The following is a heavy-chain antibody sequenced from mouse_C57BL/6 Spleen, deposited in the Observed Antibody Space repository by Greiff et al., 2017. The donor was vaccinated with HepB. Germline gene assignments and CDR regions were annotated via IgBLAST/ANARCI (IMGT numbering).Heavy chain of an antibody. Sequence: VQLQESGAELVRPGASVTLSCKASGYTFTDYEMHWVKQTPVHGLEWIGAIDPETGGTAYNQKFKGKAILTADKSSSTAYMELRSLTSEDSAVYYCTRSPTAWYFDVWGTGTTVTVSS. D-gene: IGHD1-2*01. CDR1: GYTFTDYE. V-gene: IGHV1-15*01. CDR2: IDPETGGT. J-gene: IGHJ1*03. CDR3: TRSPTAWYFDV.